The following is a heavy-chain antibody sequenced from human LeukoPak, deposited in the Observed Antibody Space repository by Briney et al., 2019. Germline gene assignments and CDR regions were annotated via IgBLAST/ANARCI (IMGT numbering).Heavy chain of an antibody. V-gene: IGHV3-30*04. Sequence: GGSLRLSCAASGFTFSSYALDWVRQAPGKGLEWVAVISKDGNSQNYADSVKGRFTISRDNSKNTLYLQMNSLRPEDTAVYYCARDLGSGSYYPYWGQGTLVTVSS. J-gene: IGHJ4*02. CDR2: ISKDGNSQ. D-gene: IGHD3-10*01. CDR1: GFTFSSYA. CDR3: ARDLGSGSYYPY.